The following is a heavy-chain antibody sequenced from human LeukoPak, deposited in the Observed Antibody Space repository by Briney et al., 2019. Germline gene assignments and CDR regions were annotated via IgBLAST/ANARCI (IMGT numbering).Heavy chain of an antibody. J-gene: IGHJ4*02. CDR2: ISTGSSTT. V-gene: IGHV3-48*02. CDR3: ARVAAGYSVNYFDY. Sequence: GGSLRLSCAASEFAFSTYNMNWVRQAPGRGLEWVSYISTGSSTTYYADSVKGRFTISRDNVENSLYLQMNSLRDEDTAVYYCARVAAGYSVNYFDYWGQGTLVTVSS. D-gene: IGHD4-23*01. CDR1: EFAFSTYN.